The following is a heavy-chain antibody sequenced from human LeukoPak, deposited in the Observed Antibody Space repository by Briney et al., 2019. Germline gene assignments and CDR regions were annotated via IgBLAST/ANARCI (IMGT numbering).Heavy chain of an antibody. J-gene: IGHJ4*02. V-gene: IGHV4-39*01. CDR2: IFYSGST. Sequence: SETLSLTCTVSAGSISSSSYYWGWIRHPPGKGLEWIGSIFYSGSTYYNPFLKSRVAISVDTSKNQFSLNLSSVTAADTAVYYCARRAAGAGDFDYWGQGTLVTVSS. CDR3: ARRAAGAGDFDY. CDR1: AGSISSSSYY. D-gene: IGHD6-13*01.